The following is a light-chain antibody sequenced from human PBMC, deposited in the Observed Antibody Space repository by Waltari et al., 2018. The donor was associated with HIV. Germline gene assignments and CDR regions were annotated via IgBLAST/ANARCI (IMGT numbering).Light chain of an antibody. CDR3: QQRTNWPPYS. CDR1: QSVGSF. V-gene: IGKV3-11*01. J-gene: IGKJ2*03. Sequence: EIVLTQSPATLSLSPGERATLSCRASQSVGSFLVWYQQIPGQAPRLLIYDAYKRATGSPARLSGRGSETDFTLTIDSLGPEDFGVYCCQQRTNWPPYSFGQGTKLEI. CDR2: DAY.